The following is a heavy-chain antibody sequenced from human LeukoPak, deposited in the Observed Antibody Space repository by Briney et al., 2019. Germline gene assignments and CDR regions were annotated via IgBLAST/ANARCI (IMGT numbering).Heavy chain of an antibody. V-gene: IGHV3-15*01. CDR2: IKSKTDGGTT. CDR1: GFTFSNAW. D-gene: IGHD6-19*01. J-gene: IGHJ3*02. Sequence: PGGSLRLSCAASGFTFSNAWMSWVRQAPGKGLEWVGRIKSKTDGGTTDYAAPVKGRFTISRDDSKNTLYLQMNSLKTEDTAVYYCTTQQWLHSENAFDIWGQGTMVTVSS. CDR3: TTQQWLHSENAFDI.